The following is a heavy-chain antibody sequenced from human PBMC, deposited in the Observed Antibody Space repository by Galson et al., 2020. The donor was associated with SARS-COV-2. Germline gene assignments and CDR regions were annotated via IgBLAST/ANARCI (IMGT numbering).Heavy chain of an antibody. CDR3: ARVLGYSSWPVADD. D-gene: IGHD5-12*01. V-gene: IGHV1-69*13. Sequence: SVKVSCKASGGTFSSYAISWVRQAPGQGLEWMGGIIPIFGTANYAQKFQGRVTITADESTSTAYMELSSLRSEDTAVYYCARVLGYSSWPVADDCGQGSLVTVSS. CDR1: GGTFSSYA. CDR2: IIPIFGTA. J-gene: IGHJ4*02.